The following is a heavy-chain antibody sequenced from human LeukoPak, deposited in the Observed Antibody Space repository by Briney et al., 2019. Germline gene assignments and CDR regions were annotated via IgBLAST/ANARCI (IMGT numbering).Heavy chain of an antibody. D-gene: IGHD3-10*01. Sequence: PGGSLRLSCAASGFTFSSYWMSWVRQAPGKGLKWVANIKQDGSEKYYVDSVKGRFTISRDNAKNSLYLQMNSLRAEDTAVYYCAREVPLWFGESHFDYWGQGTLVTVSS. J-gene: IGHJ4*02. CDR3: AREVPLWFGESHFDY. CDR1: GFTFSSYW. V-gene: IGHV3-7*01. CDR2: IKQDGSEK.